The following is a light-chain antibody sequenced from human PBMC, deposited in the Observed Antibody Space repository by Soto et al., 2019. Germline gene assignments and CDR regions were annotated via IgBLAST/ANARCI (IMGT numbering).Light chain of an antibody. J-gene: IGLJ2*01. CDR1: SGHSSYA. CDR3: QTWGTGVV. CDR2: LNSDGSH. V-gene: IGLV4-69*02. Sequence: QAVVTQSPSASASLGASVKLTCTLSSGHSSYAIAWYQQQPEKGPRYLMKLNSDGSHSKGDGIPDRFSGSSSGAERYLTISSLQSEDEADYYCQTWGTGVVLGGGTKLTVL.